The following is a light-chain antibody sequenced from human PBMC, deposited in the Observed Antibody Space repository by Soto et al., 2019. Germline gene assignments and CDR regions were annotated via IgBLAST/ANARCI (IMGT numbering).Light chain of an antibody. V-gene: IGKV3-20*01. J-gene: IGKJ2*01. Sequence: EIVLTQSSDTLSLSPGERATLSCRTSQSVSSSYLVWYQQRPGQAPRLLIYGGSIRATDVPDRFSGSGSATDFTHTISRLEPEDFAVYFCQCQHFKGSPEYAFGQGTRLEIK. CDR1: QSVSSSY. CDR2: GGS. CDR3: QCQHFKGSPEYA.